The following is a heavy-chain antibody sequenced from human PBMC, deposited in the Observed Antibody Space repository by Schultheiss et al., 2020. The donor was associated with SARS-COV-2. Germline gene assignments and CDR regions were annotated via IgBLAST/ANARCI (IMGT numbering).Heavy chain of an antibody. J-gene: IGHJ4*02. D-gene: IGHD6-19*01. V-gene: IGHV3-21*04. CDR1: GFTVSSKY. Sequence: GGSLRLSCAASGFTVSSKYMSWVRQAPGKGLEWVSAISGSGGSTYYADSVKGRFTISRDNAKNSLYLQMNSLRAEDTAVYYCARSFSRAVAEYWGQGTLVTVSS. CDR3: ARSFSRAVAEY. CDR2: ISGSGGST.